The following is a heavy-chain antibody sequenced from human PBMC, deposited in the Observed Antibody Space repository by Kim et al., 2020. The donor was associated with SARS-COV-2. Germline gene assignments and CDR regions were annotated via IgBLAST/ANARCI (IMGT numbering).Heavy chain of an antibody. D-gene: IGHD3-10*01. J-gene: IGHJ6*02. CDR1: GYTFTSYA. Sequence: ASVKVSCKASGYTFTSYAMHWVRQAPGQRLEWMGWINAGNGNTKYSQKFQGRVTITRDTSARTAYMELSSLRSEDTAVYYCAREVARRGSGDSGEFSPRTGAPRGMDGWGQGTTVTVSS. V-gene: IGHV1-3*01. CDR3: AREVARRGSGDSGEFSPRTGAPRGMDG. CDR2: INAGNGNT.